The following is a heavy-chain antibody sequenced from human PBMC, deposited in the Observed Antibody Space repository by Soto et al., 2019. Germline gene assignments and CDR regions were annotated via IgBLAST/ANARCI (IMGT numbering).Heavy chain of an antibody. CDR3: STGGYYFDY. J-gene: IGHJ4*02. D-gene: IGHD3-10*01. CDR2: IKSKVNGGTT. V-gene: IGHV3-15*01. Sequence: GGSLRLSCAGSGFTFSNAWMNWVRQAPGKGLEWLGRIKSKVNGGTTDYAAPVTGRFTISRDDSKNTVYLQMNSLKTEDTAVYYCSTGGYYFDYCGQGTMVTVSS. CDR1: GFTFSNAW.